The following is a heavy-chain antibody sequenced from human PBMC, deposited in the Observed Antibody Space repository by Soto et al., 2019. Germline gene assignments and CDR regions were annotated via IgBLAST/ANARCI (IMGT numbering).Heavy chain of an antibody. CDR3: ASSNGYLDY. J-gene: IGHJ4*02. CDR2: ISGGTGSI. D-gene: IGHD3-22*01. V-gene: IGHV3-48*01. Sequence: GGSLRLSCAASGFTFNTYTMNWVRQAPGKGLEWLSYISGGTGSIYYADSVKGRFTTSRDNAKNSVYLQMNSLRAEDTAVYYCASSNGYLDYWGQGTLVTVSS. CDR1: GFTFNTYT.